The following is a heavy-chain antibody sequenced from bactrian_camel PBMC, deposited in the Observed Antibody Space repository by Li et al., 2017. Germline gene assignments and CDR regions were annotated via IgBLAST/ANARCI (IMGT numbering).Heavy chain of an antibody. CDR2: IVSAGTT. CDR3: ATTPPARWYPSEWFGY. V-gene: IGHV3S53*01. D-gene: IGHD7*01. Sequence: HVQLVESGGGSVQAGGSLRLSCVPSRYTYSSFCMAWFRQAPGKEREGVAVIVSAGTTSYVDSVKGRFTISRDNAKNTVYLQMNSLKSEDTALYYCATTPPARWYPSEWFGYWGQGTQVTVS. CDR1: RYTYSSFC. J-gene: IGHJ6*01.